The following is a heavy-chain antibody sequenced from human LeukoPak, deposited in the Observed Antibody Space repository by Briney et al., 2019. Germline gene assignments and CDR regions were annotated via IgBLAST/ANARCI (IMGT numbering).Heavy chain of an antibody. Sequence: SSETLSLTCTVSGGSISSSSYYWGWIRRPPGKGLEWIGSIYYSGSTYYNPSLKSRVTISVDTSKNQFSLKLSSVTAADTAVYYCARRPVVPAAMPYYWGQGTLVTVSS. CDR1: GGSISSSSYY. D-gene: IGHD2-2*01. J-gene: IGHJ4*02. CDR2: IYYSGST. CDR3: ARRPVVPAAMPYY. V-gene: IGHV4-39*01.